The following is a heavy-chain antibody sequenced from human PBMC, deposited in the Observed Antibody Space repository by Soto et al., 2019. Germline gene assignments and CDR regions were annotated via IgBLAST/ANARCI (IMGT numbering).Heavy chain of an antibody. J-gene: IGHJ6*03. CDR2: ISGSGGST. CDR3: AKRGIAARYYYYYMDV. CDR1: GFTFSSYA. Sequence: GGSLRLSCAASGFTFSSYAMSWVRQAPGKGLEWVSAISGSGGSTYYADSVKGRFTISRDNSKNTLYLQMNSLRAEDTAVYYCAKRGIAARYYYYYMDVWGKGTTVTVSS. D-gene: IGHD6-6*01. V-gene: IGHV3-23*01.